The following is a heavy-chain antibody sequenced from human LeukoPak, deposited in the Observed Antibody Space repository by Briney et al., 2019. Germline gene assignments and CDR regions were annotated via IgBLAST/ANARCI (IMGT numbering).Heavy chain of an antibody. D-gene: IGHD3-9*01. CDR3: ARRGYFDWLFQSYHFDY. J-gene: IGHJ4*02. Sequence: PGGSLRLSCAASEFIVSSNYMSWVRQAPGKGLEWVSVIYSGHNTYYADSVKGRFTISRDNSKNTLYLQMNSLRAEDTAVYYCARRGYFDWLFQSYHFDYWGQGTLVTVSS. CDR1: EFIVSSNY. V-gene: IGHV3-66*01. CDR2: IYSGHNT.